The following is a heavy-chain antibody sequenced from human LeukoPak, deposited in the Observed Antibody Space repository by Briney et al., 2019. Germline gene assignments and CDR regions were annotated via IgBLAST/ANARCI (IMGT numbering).Heavy chain of an antibody. CDR1: GLIFSSYA. CDR3: VKDSSTTSWYFAFDV. CDR2: FGLYGGTT. Sequence: GGSLRLSCAASGLIFSSYAMTWVRQAPGKGLEWVSSFGLYGGTTHYADSVKGRFTISRDNSKNTLYLQMTSLRVDDTAVYYCVKDSSTTSWYFAFDVWGQGTMVAVSS. V-gene: IGHV3-23*01. D-gene: IGHD2-2*01. J-gene: IGHJ3*01.